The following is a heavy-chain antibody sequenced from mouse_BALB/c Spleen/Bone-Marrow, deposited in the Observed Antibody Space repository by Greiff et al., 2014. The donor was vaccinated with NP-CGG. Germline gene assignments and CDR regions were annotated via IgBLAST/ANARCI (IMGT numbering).Heavy chain of an antibody. D-gene: IGHD4-1*01. Sequence: EVKLMESGGGLVQPGGSRKLSCAASGFTFSSFGMHWVRQAPEKGLEWVAYINSGSSTIYYADTEKGRFTISRDNPKNTLFLQMTSLRSEDTAMYYCTRGGNWDDFDYWGRGTTLAVSS. CDR2: INSGSSTI. J-gene: IGHJ2*01. CDR1: GFTFSSFG. V-gene: IGHV5-17*02. CDR3: TRGGNWDDFDY.